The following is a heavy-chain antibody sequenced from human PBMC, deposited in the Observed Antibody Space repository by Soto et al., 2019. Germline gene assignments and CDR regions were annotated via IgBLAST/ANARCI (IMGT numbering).Heavy chain of an antibody. D-gene: IGHD2-2*01. CDR2: IYSSGKT. CDR1: GVSLHNYN. CDR3: ARERTYQMFGDDALDF. V-gene: IGHV4-4*07. J-gene: IGHJ3*01. Sequence: XETLSLTCTVAGVSLHNYNWNWIRQSAGTGLEWIGRIYSSGKTYYNPSLKSRVTLSLDMLNNQISLKVTSVTAADTAMYYCARERTYQMFGDDALDFWGLGTMVTVS.